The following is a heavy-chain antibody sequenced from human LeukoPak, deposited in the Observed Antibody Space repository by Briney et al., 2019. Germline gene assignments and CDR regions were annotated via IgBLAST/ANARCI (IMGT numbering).Heavy chain of an antibody. V-gene: IGHV4-30-4*01. D-gene: IGHD3-22*01. CDR2: IYFDGST. J-gene: IGHJ4*02. CDR3: ASSITMIARLPFDY. CDR1: GVSIYSGDYY. Sequence: PSETLSLTCTVSGVSIYSGDYYWSWIRQPPGKGLEWIGYIYFDGSTYYNPSLKSRVSISMDTSKNQFSLKLSSVTAADTAVYYCASSITMIARLPFDYWGQGTLVTVSS.